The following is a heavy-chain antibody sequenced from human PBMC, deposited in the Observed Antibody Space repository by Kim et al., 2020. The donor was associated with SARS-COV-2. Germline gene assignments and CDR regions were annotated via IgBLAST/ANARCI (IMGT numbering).Heavy chain of an antibody. CDR3: SRASFTLTNAFGI. J-gene: IGHJ3*02. Sequence: SETLSLTCTVSDSSIGSYYWSWIRQPPGKGLEWIGYVSYSGDTSYNPSLKSRLSTSVDTSKNQFSLTLTSVTAADTAVYYCSRASFTLTNAFGIWGQGT. CDR2: VSYSGDT. V-gene: IGHV4-59*08. CDR1: DSSIGSYY. D-gene: IGHD3-9*01.